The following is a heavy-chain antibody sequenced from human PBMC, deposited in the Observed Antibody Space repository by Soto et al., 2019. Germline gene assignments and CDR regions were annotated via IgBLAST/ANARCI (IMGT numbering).Heavy chain of an antibody. V-gene: IGHV4-59*01. CDR3: ARDVPSPRESYIAY. J-gene: IGHJ4*02. Sequence: SQPLSLTCTFSGGYINSYYWSWTRHPPGKGLEWIGHIYYSENTNYNPSLTSRVTIPVDTSKNHLPLKLSSVTAANTAVYYCARDVPSPRESYIAYWGQGTLVTVSS. D-gene: IGHD3-10*02. CDR1: GGYINSYY. CDR2: IYYSENT.